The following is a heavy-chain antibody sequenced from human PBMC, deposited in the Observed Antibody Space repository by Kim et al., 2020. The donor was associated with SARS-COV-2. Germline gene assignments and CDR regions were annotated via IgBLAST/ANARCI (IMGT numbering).Heavy chain of an antibody. J-gene: IGHJ4*02. Sequence: GESLKISCKGSGYSFTSSWINWVRHMPGKGLEWMGRIDPSDSYTYYSPSFQGHVTISSDSSINTAYLQWSSLKASDTALYFCASQDEYCSSTTCYSRYDFWGQGTLLTVSS. CDR1: GYSFTSSW. CDR2: IDPSDSYT. CDR3: ASQDEYCSSTTCYSRYDF. V-gene: IGHV5-10-1*01. D-gene: IGHD2-2*01.